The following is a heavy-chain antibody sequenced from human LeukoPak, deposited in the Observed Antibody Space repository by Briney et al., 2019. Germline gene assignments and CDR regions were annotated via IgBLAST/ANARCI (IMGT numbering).Heavy chain of an antibody. CDR3: AKAGIYDFWSGHSTADY. V-gene: IGHV3-23*01. CDR2: ISGSGGST. CDR1: GFTSSSYA. Sequence: GGSLRLSCAASGFTSSSYAMSWVRQAPGKGLEWVSAISGSGGSTYYADSVKGRFTISRDNSKNTLYLQMNSLRAEDTAVYYCAKAGIYDFWSGHSTADYWGQGTLVTVSS. D-gene: IGHD3-3*01. J-gene: IGHJ4*02.